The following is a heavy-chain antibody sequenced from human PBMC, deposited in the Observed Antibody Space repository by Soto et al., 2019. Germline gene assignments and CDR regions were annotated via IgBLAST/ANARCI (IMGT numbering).Heavy chain of an antibody. Sequence: PGRSLRLSCAASVFTFSNYWMSWVRQAPGKGLEWVANIKQDGSEKYYVDSVKGRFTISRDNAKNSLYLQMNSLRAEDTAVYYCARDMVRVVRLGYWGQGTLVTVSS. V-gene: IGHV3-7*03. D-gene: IGHD3-10*01. CDR3: ARDMVRVVRLGY. CDR2: IKQDGSEK. J-gene: IGHJ4*02. CDR1: VFTFSNYW.